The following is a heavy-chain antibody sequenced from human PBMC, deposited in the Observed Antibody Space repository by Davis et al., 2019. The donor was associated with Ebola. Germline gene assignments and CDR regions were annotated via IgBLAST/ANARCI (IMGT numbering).Heavy chain of an antibody. Sequence: ASVKVSCKASGYTFTGYYMHWVRQAPGQGLEWMGWINPNSGGTNYAQKFQGRVTMTRDTSISTAYMELSRLRSDGTAVYYCARGPVTGTGGWYFDLWGRGTLVTVSS. CDR2: INPNSGGT. D-gene: IGHD6-19*01. CDR1: GYTFTGYY. V-gene: IGHV1-2*02. J-gene: IGHJ2*01. CDR3: ARGPVTGTGGWYFDL.